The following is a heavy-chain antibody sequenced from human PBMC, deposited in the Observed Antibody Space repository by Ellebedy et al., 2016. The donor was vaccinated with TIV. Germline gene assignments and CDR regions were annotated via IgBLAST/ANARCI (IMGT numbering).Heavy chain of an antibody. CDR2: ISYSGDLM. CDR1: GFTFSSYW. J-gene: IGHJ4*02. CDR3: ARLGVIAAAGASDS. D-gene: IGHD6-13*01. Sequence: GESLKISCAASGFTFSSYWMSWFRQAPGKGPEWVSYISYSGDLMYYADSVKGRFTTSRDNAGNSLYLQMNSLRAEDTAVYYCARLGVIAAAGASDSWGQGTLVIVSS. V-gene: IGHV3-11*01.